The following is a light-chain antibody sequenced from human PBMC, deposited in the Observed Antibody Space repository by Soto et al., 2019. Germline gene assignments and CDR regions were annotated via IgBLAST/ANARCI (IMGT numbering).Light chain of an antibody. CDR2: EVS. Sequence: QSALTQPASVSGSPGQSITISCSGTSSDIGAYNYVAWYQQHPGKAPKLMIYEVSNRPSGVSNRVSGSKSGNTASLTISGLQAEDEADYYCTPYTSASTRVFGTGTKLTVL. J-gene: IGLJ1*01. CDR1: SSDIGAYNY. V-gene: IGLV2-14*01. CDR3: TPYTSASTRV.